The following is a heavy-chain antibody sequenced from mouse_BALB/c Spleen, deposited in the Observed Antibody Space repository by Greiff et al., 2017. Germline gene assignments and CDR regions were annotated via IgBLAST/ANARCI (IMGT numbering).Heavy chain of an antibody. CDR1: GYSFTGYY. CDR2: INPYNGAT. D-gene: IGHD2-14*01. Sequence: EVQLQQSGPELVKPGASVKISCKASGYSFTGYYMHWVKQSHVKSLEWIGRINPYNGATSYNQNFKDKASLTVDKSSSTAYMELHSLTSEDSAVYYCARLWDYYRYAMDYWGQGTSVTVSS. CDR3: ARLWDYYRYAMDY. V-gene: IGHV1-31*01. J-gene: IGHJ4*01.